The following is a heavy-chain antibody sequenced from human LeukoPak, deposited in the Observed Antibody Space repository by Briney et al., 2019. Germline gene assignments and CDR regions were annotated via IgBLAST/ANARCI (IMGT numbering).Heavy chain of an antibody. CDR3: ARASSSSDY. CDR2: ISAYNGST. J-gene: IGHJ4*02. D-gene: IGHD6-6*01. V-gene: IGHV1-18*01. CDR1: GGTFSSYA. Sequence: ASVRVSCKASGGTFSSYAISWVRQAPGQGLEWMGWISAYNGSTNYAQKLQGRVTMTTDTSTSTAYMELRSLRSDDTAVYYCARASSSSDYWGQGTLVTVSS.